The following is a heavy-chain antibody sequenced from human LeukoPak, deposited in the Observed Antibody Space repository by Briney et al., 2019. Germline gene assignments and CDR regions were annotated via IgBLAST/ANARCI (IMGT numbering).Heavy chain of an antibody. D-gene: IGHD4-17*01. CDR3: ARKGGSGDYGVNY. J-gene: IGHJ4*02. CDR2: IWYDGSNK. Sequence: GGSLRLSCVASGFSFISYGMHWVRQAPGKGLEWVAVIWYDGSNKYYADSVKGRFTISRDNSKNTLYLQMNSLRAEDTAVYYCARKGGSGDYGVNYWGQGTLVTVSS. V-gene: IGHV3-33*01. CDR1: GFSFISYG.